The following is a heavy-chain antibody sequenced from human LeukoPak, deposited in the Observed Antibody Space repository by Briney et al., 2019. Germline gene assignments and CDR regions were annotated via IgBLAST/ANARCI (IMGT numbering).Heavy chain of an antibody. CDR2: IYYSGST. CDR3: ARDREVTIFGVVTI. V-gene: IGHV4-59*12. Sequence: ASETLSLTCTVSGGSISSYYWSWIRQPPGKGLEWIGYIYYSGSTYYNPSLKSRVTISVDRSKNQFSLKLSSVTAADTAVYYCARDREVTIFGVVTIWGQGTLVTVSS. J-gene: IGHJ4*02. CDR1: GGSISSYY. D-gene: IGHD3-3*01.